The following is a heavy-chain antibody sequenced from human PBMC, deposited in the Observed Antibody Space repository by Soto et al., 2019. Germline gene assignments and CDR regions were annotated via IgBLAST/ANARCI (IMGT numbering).Heavy chain of an antibody. D-gene: IGHD2-2*01. Sequence: EVQLLESGGGLVQPGGSLRLSCAASGFTFSSYAMSWVRQAPGQGLEWVSAISGSGDSTYYADSVKGRFTISRDNSKNTLYLQMNSLRAEDTAVYYCAKVRGRCSSTSCYRFYYWGQGTLVTVSS. CDR1: GFTFSSYA. V-gene: IGHV3-23*01. J-gene: IGHJ4*02. CDR3: AKVRGRCSSTSCYRFYY. CDR2: ISGSGDST.